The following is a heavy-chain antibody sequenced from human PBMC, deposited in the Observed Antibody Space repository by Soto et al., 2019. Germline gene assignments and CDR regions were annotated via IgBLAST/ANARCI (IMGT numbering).Heavy chain of an antibody. J-gene: IGHJ6*02. V-gene: IGHV3-7*03. D-gene: IGHD2-21*02. CDR1: GFTLSMYS. Sequence: VQLKESGGGLVQPGQSLRLSCEVSGFTLSMYSMTWVRQAPGKGLEWVAKIPQDGSDGHYLDSVKGRFTISRDNAKNSFYLQMNSLRADDTAVYYCARDHLILPAHDFFYGSDVWGQGAKVTVSS. CDR3: ARDHLILPAHDFFYGSDV. CDR2: IPQDGSDG.